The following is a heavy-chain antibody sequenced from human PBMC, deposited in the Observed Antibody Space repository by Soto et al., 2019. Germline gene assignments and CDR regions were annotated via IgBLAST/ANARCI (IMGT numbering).Heavy chain of an antibody. CDR3: ARTMITFGGVIADYYYYMDV. Sequence: AAVQVSCTASGYTFTSYDINSPRQATGQWLAWMGWMNPNSGNTGYAQKFQARVTMTRNTYISTAYMELRSLRSEDTAVYYCARTMITFGGVIADYYYYMDVWGKGTTVTVSS. CDR2: MNPNSGNT. J-gene: IGHJ6*03. CDR1: GYTFTSYD. V-gene: IGHV1-8*01. D-gene: IGHD3-16*02.